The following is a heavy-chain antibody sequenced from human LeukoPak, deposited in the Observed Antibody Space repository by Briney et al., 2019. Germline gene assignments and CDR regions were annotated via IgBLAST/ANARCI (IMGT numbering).Heavy chain of an antibody. Sequence: GGSLRLSCAASGFTFSDYYMSWIRQAPGKGLKWVSYISGGGTTIYYADSVKGRFTISRDNAKNSLYLQMNSLRAEDTAVYYCARDRTSSSWRPDSFDIWGQGTMVTVSP. V-gene: IGHV3-11*01. J-gene: IGHJ3*02. D-gene: IGHD6-13*01. CDR3: ARDRTSSSWRPDSFDI. CDR2: ISGGGTTI. CDR1: GFTFSDYY.